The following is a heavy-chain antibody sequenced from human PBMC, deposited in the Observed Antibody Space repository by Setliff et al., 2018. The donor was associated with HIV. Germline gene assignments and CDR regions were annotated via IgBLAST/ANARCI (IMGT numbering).Heavy chain of an antibody. CDR1: GGSVSGYY. V-gene: IGHV4-4*07. D-gene: IGHD6-25*01. J-gene: IGHJ4*02. Sequence: PSETLSLTCTVSGGSVSGYYWSWIRQPAGKGLEWIGRIYTSGTTNYNPSLKSRVTMSVDTSKNQFSLKLRSVTAADTAVYFCARGYSSAFFHEFFDYWGQGTLVTVSS. CDR2: IYTSGTT. CDR3: ARGYSSAFFHEFFDY.